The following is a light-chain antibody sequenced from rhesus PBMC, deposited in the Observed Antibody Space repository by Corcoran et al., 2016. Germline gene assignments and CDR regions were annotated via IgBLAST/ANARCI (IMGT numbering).Light chain of an antibody. CDR2: GII. Sequence: SYDLTQARSVSVSPGQTARITCGADNIGSEVVNGYQQRPAQAPVLVIYGIIQRPSGIHERFSGSKSGNTATLTISGVEAGDEADYYWQVWDITSDHYIFGAGTRLTVL. CDR1: NIGSEV. J-gene: IGLJ1*01. V-gene: IGLV3-29*01. CDR3: QVWDITSDHYI.